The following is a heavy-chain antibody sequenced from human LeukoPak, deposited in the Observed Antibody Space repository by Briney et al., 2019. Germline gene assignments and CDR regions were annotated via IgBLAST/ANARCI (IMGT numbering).Heavy chain of an antibody. CDR3: ARHSFGNWNDGSFDY. CDR2: IYPGDSDT. D-gene: IGHD1-1*01. V-gene: IGHV5-51*01. J-gene: IGHJ4*02. Sequence: GESLKISCKGSGYSFTSYWIGWVRQMPGKGLEWMGIIYPGDSDTRYSPSFQGQVTISADKSISTAYLQWSSLKASDTATYYCARHSFGNWNDGSFDYWGQGTLVTVSS. CDR1: GYSFTSYW.